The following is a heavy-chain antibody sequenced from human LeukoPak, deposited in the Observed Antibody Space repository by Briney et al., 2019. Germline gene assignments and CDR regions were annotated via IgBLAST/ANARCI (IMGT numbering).Heavy chain of an antibody. CDR1: GFSFRGYG. J-gene: IGHJ4*02. CDR2: VSNDGRNE. D-gene: IGHD2-2*01. V-gene: IGHV3-33*01. Sequence: GGSLRLSCATSGFSFRGYGIDWFRQAPGKGMEWVAVVSNDGRNEYYADSVQGRFSISRDNSKNTVYLQMNSLRAEDTAVYYCARDSTSSPLDYWGQGTLVTVSS. CDR3: ARDSTSSPLDY.